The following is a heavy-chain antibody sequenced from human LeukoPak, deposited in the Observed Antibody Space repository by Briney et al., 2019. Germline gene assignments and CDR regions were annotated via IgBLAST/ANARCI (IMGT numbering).Heavy chain of an antibody. D-gene: IGHD2-21*02. CDR2: ISYGGSNK. V-gene: IGHV3-30*18. J-gene: IGHJ4*02. CDR3: AKDRVEVTYFDY. CDR1: GFTFSSYG. Sequence: PGRSLRLSCAASGFTFSSYGMHWVRQAPGKGLEWVAVISYGGSNKYYTDSVKGRFTISRDNSKNTLYLQMNSLGAEDTAVYYCAKDRVEVTYFDYWGQGTLVTVSS.